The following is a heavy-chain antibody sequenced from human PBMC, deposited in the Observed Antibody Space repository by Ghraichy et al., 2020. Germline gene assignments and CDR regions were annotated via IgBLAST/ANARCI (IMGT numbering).Heavy chain of an antibody. Sequence: ASVKVSCKASGYTFTSYYMHWVRQAPGQGLEWMGIINPSGGSTSYAQKFQGRVTMTRDTSTSTVYMELSSLRSEDTAVYYCFIRHLFTHLDYWGQGTLVTVSS. J-gene: IGHJ4*02. D-gene: IGHD2-21*01. CDR2: INPSGGST. V-gene: IGHV1-46*01. CDR3: FIRHLFTHLDY. CDR1: GYTFTSYY.